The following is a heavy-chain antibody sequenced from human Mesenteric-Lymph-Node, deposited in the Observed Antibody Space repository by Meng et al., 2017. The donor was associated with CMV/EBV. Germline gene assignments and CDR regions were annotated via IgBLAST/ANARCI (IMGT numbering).Heavy chain of an antibody. V-gene: IGHV4-34*01. J-gene: IGHJ6*02. Sequence: ESLKISCAVYGESFSGFYWSWIRQPPGKGLEWIGEINHSGSSSYNPSLKSRVIMSVDTSKNQFSLKLNSVTAADTAVYYCARLRTSRYYYDAMDVWGQGTMVTVSS. D-gene: IGHD1-14*01. CDR3: ARLRTSRYYYDAMDV. CDR2: INHSGSS. CDR1: GESFSGFY.